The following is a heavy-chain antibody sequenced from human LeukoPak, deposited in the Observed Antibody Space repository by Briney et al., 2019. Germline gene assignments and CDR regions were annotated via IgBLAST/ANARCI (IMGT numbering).Heavy chain of an antibody. CDR1: GYTFTSYD. Sequence: GASVKVSCKASGYTFTSYDINWVRQATGQGLEWMGWMNPNSGNTGYAQKFQGRVTMTRNTSISTAYMELSSLRSEDTAVYYCARGLSAWGNDYGGKGIDYWGQGTLVTVSS. CDR3: ARGLSAWGNDYGGKGIDY. D-gene: IGHD4-17*01. CDR2: MNPNSGNT. V-gene: IGHV1-8*01. J-gene: IGHJ4*02.